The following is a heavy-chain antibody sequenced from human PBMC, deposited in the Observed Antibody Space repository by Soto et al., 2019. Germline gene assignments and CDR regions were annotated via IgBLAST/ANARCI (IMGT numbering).Heavy chain of an antibody. J-gene: IGHJ6*02. D-gene: IGHD2-15*01. CDR2: ISGSGGST. CDR1: GFTFSSYA. Sequence: PGGSLRLSCAASGFTFSSYAMSWVRQAPGKGLEWVSAISGSGGSTYYADSVKGRFTISRDNSKNTLYLQMNSLRAEDTAVYYCARDEWWQQLEPLYKYYGRAVWVQGSTVTVS. CDR3: ARDEWWQQLEPLYKYYGRAV. V-gene: IGHV3-23*01.